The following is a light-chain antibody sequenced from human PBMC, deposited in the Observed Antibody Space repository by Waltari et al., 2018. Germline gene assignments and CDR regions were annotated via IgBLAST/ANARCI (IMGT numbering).Light chain of an antibody. CDR3: SSYTSTNAWV. J-gene: IGLJ3*02. CDR2: DVD. Sequence: QSALTQPASVSGSPGQSITISCTGNSSDVGGYNYVSWYQQHPGKAPKLMIYDVDKRPSGISNRFSGSKSGNTASLTISGLQAEDEADYYCSSYTSTNAWVFGGGTKLTVL. V-gene: IGLV2-14*03. CDR1: SSDVGGYNY.